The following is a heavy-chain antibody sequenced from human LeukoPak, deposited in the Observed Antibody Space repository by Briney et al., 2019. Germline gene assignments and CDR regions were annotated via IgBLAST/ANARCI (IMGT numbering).Heavy chain of an antibody. J-gene: IGHJ6*02. CDR2: IIPIFGTA. CDR3: ASPLIVVVPAATYYYYGMDV. D-gene: IGHD2-2*01. CDR1: GGTFSSYA. V-gene: IGHV1-69*13. Sequence: SVTVSCKASGGTFSSYAISWVRQAPGQGLEWMGGIIPIFGTANYAQKFQGRVTITADESTSTAYMELSSLRSEDTAVYYCASPLIVVVPAATYYYYGMDVWGQGTTVTVSS.